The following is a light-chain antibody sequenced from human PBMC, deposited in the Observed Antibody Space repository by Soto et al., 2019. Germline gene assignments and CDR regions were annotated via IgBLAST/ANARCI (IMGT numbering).Light chain of an antibody. CDR2: VNNDGSH. J-gene: IGLJ2*01. Sequence: QLVLTQSPSASASLGASVKLTCTLSSGHSSSAIAWHQQQPEKGPRFLMKVNNDGSHIKGDGIPDRFSGSSSGAERYLTISSLQSEDEADYYCQTWGTGRVFGGGTKLTVL. CDR1: SGHSSSA. V-gene: IGLV4-69*01. CDR3: QTWGTGRV.